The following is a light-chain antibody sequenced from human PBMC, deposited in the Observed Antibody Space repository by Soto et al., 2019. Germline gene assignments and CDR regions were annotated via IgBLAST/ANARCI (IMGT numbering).Light chain of an antibody. J-gene: IGKJ5*01. CDR2: DAS. CDR1: QSISRS. Sequence: DIQRTQSPSTLSASVGDRVTITGRASQSISRSLAWYQHQPGKAPKLLIYDASSLESGVPSRFSGIGSGTEFTLTISFLQPDDFATYYCQQYNSFSITFGQGTRLEIK. CDR3: QQYNSFSIT. V-gene: IGKV1-5*01.